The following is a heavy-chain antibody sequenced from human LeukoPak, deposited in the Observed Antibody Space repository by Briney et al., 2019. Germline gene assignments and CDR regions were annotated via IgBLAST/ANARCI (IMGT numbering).Heavy chain of an antibody. CDR3: ARAPGGVTTDFDY. J-gene: IGHJ4*02. V-gene: IGHV3-23*01. D-gene: IGHD2-21*02. CDR2: IDYSGGST. Sequence: GGSLRLSCTASGFTLSSYEMSWIRQAPGKGLEWVSSIDYSGGSTHHADSVMGRFTISRDNSKNSLYLQMNSLRAEDTAVYYCARAPGGVTTDFDYWGQGTLVTVSS. CDR1: GFTLSSYE.